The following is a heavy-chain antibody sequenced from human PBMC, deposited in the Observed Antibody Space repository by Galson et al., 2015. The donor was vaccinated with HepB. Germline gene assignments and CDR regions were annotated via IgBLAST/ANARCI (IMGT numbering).Heavy chain of an antibody. Sequence: SLRLSCAASGFTFSSYGMHWVRQAPGKGLEWVAVISYDGSNKYYADSVKGRFTISRDNSKNTLYLQMNSLRAEDTAVYYCAKARGTGVSIPSFDYWGQGTLVTVSS. D-gene: IGHD3-10*01. CDR1: GFTFSSYG. CDR2: ISYDGSNK. J-gene: IGHJ4*02. CDR3: AKARGTGVSIPSFDY. V-gene: IGHV3-30*18.